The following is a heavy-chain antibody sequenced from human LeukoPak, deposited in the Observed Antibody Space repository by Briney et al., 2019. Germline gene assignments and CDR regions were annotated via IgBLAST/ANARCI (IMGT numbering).Heavy chain of an antibody. CDR1: GYTFTSYG. CDR2: ISAYNGNT. V-gene: IGHV1-18*01. D-gene: IGHD3-10*01. CDR3: ARDRKRYGSGSYYPDY. Sequence: GASVKVSCEASGYTFTSYGISWVRQAPGQGLEWMGWISAYNGNTNYAQKLQGRVTMTTDTSTSTAYMELRSPRSDDTAVYYCARDRKRYGSGSYYPDYWGQGTLVTVSS. J-gene: IGHJ4*02.